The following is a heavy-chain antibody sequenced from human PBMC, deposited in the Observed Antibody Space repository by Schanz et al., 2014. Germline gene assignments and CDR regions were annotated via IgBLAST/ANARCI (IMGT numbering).Heavy chain of an antibody. CDR1: GGSISSTHW. CDR2: IHHSGST. Sequence: QVQLQESGPGLVKPSETLSLTCAVSGGSISSTHWWTWVRQSPGKGLEWIAEIHHSGSTRYNPSLKSRVTMSVDESKNQFSLNLTSVTAADTALYYCARAPSSSASYFGSGFDYWGQGTLVTVSS. D-gene: IGHD3-10*01. J-gene: IGHJ4*02. V-gene: IGHV4-4*02. CDR3: ARAPSSSASYFGSGFDY.